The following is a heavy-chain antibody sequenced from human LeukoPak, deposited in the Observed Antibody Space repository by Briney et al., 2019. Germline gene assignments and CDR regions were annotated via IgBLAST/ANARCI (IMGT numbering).Heavy chain of an antibody. J-gene: IGHJ4*02. CDR1: GGSISSYY. D-gene: IGHD4-23*01. CDR3: ARAMSDYGGNAIDY. Sequence: SETLSLTCTVSGGSISSYYWSWIRQPPGKGLEWIGYIYYSGSTNYNPSLKSRVTISVDTSKNQFSLKLSSVTAADTAVYYCARAMSDYGGNAIDYWGQGTLVTVSS. V-gene: IGHV4-59*01. CDR2: IYYSGST.